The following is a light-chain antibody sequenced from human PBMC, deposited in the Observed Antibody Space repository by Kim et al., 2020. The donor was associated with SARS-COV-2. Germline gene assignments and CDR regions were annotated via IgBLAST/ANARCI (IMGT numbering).Light chain of an antibody. Sequence: ASIVDRVTLTCRASQSISSYLHWYQQKPGKATKLLIYAASNLQSGVPSNFSGSGSGTDFTITISSLQPEDFATYYWQQSYSSPKTFGQGTKVEIK. CDR2: AAS. CDR1: QSISSY. J-gene: IGKJ1*01. V-gene: IGKV1-39*01. CDR3: QQSYSSPKT.